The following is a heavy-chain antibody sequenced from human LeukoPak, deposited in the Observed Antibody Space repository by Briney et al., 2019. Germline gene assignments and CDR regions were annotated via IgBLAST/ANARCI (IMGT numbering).Heavy chain of an antibody. V-gene: IGHV1-24*01. CDR3: ATVPLVGAIHLWFDP. J-gene: IGHJ5*02. CDR2: FDPEDGET. CDR1: GYTLTELS. Sequence: GASVKVSCKVSGYTLTELSMHWVRQAPGKGLEWMGGFDPEDGETIYAQKFQGRVTMTEDTSTDTAYMELSSLRSEDTAVYYCATVPLVGAIHLWFDPWGQGTLVTVSS. D-gene: IGHD1-26*01.